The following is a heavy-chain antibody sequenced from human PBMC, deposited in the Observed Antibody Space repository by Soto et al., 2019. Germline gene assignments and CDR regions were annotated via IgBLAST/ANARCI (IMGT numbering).Heavy chain of an antibody. J-gene: IGHJ6*02. CDR3: ARDASYYSLWSGYYPSRNGMDV. V-gene: IGHV3-33*01. Sequence: QVQVVESGGGVVQPGRSLRLSCAASGFTFSSFGMHWVRQAPGKGLEWVSLIWCDGSKKSYGDSVKGRFTIFRDNSRNTVYLQMNSLRADDTAVYYCARDASYYSLWSGYYPSRNGMDVWGQGTTVTVSS. D-gene: IGHD3-3*01. CDR2: IWCDGSKK. CDR1: GFTFSSFG.